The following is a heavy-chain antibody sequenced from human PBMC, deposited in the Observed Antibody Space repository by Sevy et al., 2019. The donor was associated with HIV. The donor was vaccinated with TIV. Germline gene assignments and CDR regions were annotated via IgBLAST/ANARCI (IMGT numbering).Heavy chain of an antibody. V-gene: IGHV3-74*01. CDR3: SRGLYYYDMRGHQEPGDY. CDR1: GITLTPYW. Sequence: GGSLRLSCAASGITLTPYWMHWVRQAPGKGLVWVSRINSDGSSTSYAESVKGRFTISRDNCKNKLYLQMKSLRVEDTAVYFCSRGLYYYDMRGHQEPGDYWGQGVLVTVSS. CDR2: INSDGSST. D-gene: IGHD3-22*01. J-gene: IGHJ4*02.